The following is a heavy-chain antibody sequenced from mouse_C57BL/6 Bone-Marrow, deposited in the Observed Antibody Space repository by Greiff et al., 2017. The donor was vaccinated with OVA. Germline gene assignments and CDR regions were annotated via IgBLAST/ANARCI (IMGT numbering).Heavy chain of an antibody. J-gene: IGHJ4*01. Sequence: QVQLQQSGAELVRPGTSVKMSCKASGYTFTNYWIGWAKQRPGHGLEWIGDIYPGGGYTNYNEKFKGKATLTADKSSSTAYMQFSSLTSEDSAIYDCARWTDYGSSHYAMDDWGQGTSVTVSS. CDR2: IYPGGGYT. CDR3: ARWTDYGSSHYAMDD. V-gene: IGHV1-63*01. CDR1: GYTFTNYW. D-gene: IGHD1-1*01.